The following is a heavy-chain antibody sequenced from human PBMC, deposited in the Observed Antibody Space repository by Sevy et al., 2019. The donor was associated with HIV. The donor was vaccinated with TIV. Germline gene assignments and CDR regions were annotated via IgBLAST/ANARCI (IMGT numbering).Heavy chain of an antibody. CDR1: GYSFTSYW. J-gene: IGHJ6*02. V-gene: IGHV5-51*01. CDR3: ARQLNSGGYSYGTKTYYCYGMDV. D-gene: IGHD5-18*01. Sequence: GESLKISCTGSGYSFTSYWIGGVRQMPGKGLEWMGISYPGDSDTGYRPSFQGQVTISADRSISTAYLQWSSLKASDTGMLYCARQLNSGGYSYGTKTYYCYGMDVWGQGTTVTVSS. CDR2: SYPGDSDT.